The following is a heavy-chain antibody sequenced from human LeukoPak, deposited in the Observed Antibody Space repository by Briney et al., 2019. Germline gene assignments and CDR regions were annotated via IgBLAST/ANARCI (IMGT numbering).Heavy chain of an antibody. CDR2: INHSGST. J-gene: IGHJ6*03. Sequence: SETLSLTCAVYGGSFSGYYWSWIRQPPGKGLEWIGEINHSGSTNYNPSLKSRVTISVDTSKNQFSLKLSSVTAADTAVYYCARGGGSYYYYYYMDVWGKGTTVTGSS. CDR3: ARGGGSYYYYYYMDV. V-gene: IGHV4-34*01. D-gene: IGHD1-26*01. CDR1: GGSFSGYY.